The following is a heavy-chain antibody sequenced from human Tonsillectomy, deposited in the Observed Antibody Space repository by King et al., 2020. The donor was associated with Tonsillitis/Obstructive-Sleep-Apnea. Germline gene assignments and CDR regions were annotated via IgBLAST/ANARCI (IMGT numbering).Heavy chain of an antibody. J-gene: IGHJ4*02. D-gene: IGHD6-13*01. CDR1: GRSFSAYY. V-gene: IGHV4-34*01. CDR3: ARKESSSWYSDY. Sequence: VQLQQWGEGLLKPSETLSLTCAVYGRSFSAYYWSWIRQPPGKGLEWIGEINHSGSANYNPSLKSRVTISVDTSKNQFSLKLSSVTAADTAVYYCARKESSSWYSDYWGQGTLVTVSS. CDR2: INHSGSA.